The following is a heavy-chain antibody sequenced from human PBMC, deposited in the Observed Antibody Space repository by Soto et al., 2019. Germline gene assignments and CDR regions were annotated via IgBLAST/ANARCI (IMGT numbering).Heavy chain of an antibody. D-gene: IGHD3-22*01. J-gene: IGHJ3*02. Sequence: ASVKVSCKASGYTFTSYDINWVRQATGQGLEWMGWMNPNSGNTGYAQKFQGRVTMTRNTSISTAYMELSSLRSEDTDVYYCARVVLYYSSGYCYFAFDNWGQGTMVTVSS. CDR3: ARVVLYYSSGYCYFAFDN. CDR1: GYTFTSYD. V-gene: IGHV1-8*01. CDR2: MNPNSGNT.